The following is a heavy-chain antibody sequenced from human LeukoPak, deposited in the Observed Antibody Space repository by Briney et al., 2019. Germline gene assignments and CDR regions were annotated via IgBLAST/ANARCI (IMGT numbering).Heavy chain of an antibody. J-gene: IGHJ4*01. CDR1: GFTISRFW. V-gene: IGHV3-74*01. CDR3: IREVQVRASASLGL. Sequence: GGPLRLSCAASGFTISRFWMHWVPQVPGEGLVWVARMNSAGSTINYADSVKGRFTISRDNVRNTLHLQMNNLSLEDTAVYFCIREVQVRASASLGLWGRGTLVTVS. CDR2: MNSAGSTI. D-gene: IGHD1-1*01.